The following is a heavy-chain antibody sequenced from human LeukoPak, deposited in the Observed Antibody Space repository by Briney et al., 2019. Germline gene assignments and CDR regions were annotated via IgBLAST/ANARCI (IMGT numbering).Heavy chain of an antibody. J-gene: IGHJ5*02. CDR2: ISGSGGST. D-gene: IGHD3-10*01. CDR3: AKMGFGELPSNWFDP. CDR1: GFTVSSYA. V-gene: IGHV3-23*01. Sequence: GGSLRLSCAASGFTVSSYAMSWVRQAPGKGLEWVSAISGSGGSTYYADSVKGRFTISRDNSKNTLYLQMNSLRAEDTAVYYCAKMGFGELPSNWFDPWGQGTLVTVSS.